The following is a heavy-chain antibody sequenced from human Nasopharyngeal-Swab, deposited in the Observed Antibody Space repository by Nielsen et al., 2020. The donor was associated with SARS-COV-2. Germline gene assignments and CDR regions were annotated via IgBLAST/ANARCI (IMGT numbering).Heavy chain of an antibody. CDR2: INHSGST. V-gene: IGHV4-34*01. CDR1: GGSFSGYY. D-gene: IGHD5-12*01. CDR3: ASPGGTYSGYDYPFYYYGMDV. Sequence: SQTLSLTCAVYGGSFSGYYWNWNRQPPGKGLEWIGEINHSGSTNYNPSLKSRVTISVDTSKNQFSLKLGSVTAAETAVYYCASPGGTYSGYDYPFYYYGMDVWGQGTTVTVSS. J-gene: IGHJ6*02.